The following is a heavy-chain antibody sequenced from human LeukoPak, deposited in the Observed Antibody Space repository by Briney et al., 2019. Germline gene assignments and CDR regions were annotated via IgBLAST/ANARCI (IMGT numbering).Heavy chain of an antibody. CDR2: IKSKTDGGTT. CDR1: GFTFFNTW. J-gene: IGHJ4*02. D-gene: IGHD3-9*01. Sequence: GGSLRLSWAAPGFTFFNTWMNWVRQAPGKGLEWVGRIKSKTDGGTTDYAAPVKGRFTISRDDSRNTLYLQMNSLKAEDTAIYYCATIPTEYDVLTGYYRHDYWGQGTLVTVSS. CDR3: ATIPTEYDVLTGYYRHDY. V-gene: IGHV3-15*01.